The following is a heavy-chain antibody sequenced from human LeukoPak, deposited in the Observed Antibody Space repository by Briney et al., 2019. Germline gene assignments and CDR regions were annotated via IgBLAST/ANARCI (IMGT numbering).Heavy chain of an antibody. CDR1: GFTFSSYS. D-gene: IGHD3-3*01. CDR3: ARAEGGAYYDFWSGLYYYMDV. CDR2: ISSSSSYI. J-gene: IGHJ6*03. V-gene: IGHV3-21*01. Sequence: GGSLRLSCAASGFTFSSYSMNWVRQAPGKGLEWVSSISSSSSYIYYADSVKGRFTISRDNAKNSLYLQMYSLRAEDTAVYYCARAEGGAYYDFWSGLYYYMDVWGKGTTVTVSS.